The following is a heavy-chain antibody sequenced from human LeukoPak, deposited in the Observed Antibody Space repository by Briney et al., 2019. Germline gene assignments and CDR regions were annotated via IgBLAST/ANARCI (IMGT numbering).Heavy chain of an antibody. V-gene: IGHV2-5*01. CDR3: AHRRGVRGVHYSNWFDP. Sequence: ASGPVLVKPTETLTLTCTVSEFSLSNARMGVGWIRQPPGKALEWLALIYWNDDKRYSPSLKSRLIITKDTSKNQVVLTMTNMDPVDTATYYCAHRRGVRGVHYSNWFDPWGQGTLVTVSS. J-gene: IGHJ5*02. CDR2: IYWNDDK. CDR1: EFSLSNARMG. D-gene: IGHD3-10*01.